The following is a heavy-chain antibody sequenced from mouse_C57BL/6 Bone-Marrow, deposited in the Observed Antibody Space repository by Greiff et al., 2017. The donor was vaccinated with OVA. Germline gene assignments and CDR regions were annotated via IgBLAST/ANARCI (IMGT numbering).Heavy chain of an antibody. V-gene: IGHV1-81*01. CDR2: IYPRSGNT. D-gene: IGHD2-12*01. J-gene: IGHJ3*01. Sequence: VQLKESGAELARPGASVKLSCKASGYTFTSYGISWVKQRTGQGLEWIGEIYPRSGNTSYNEKFKGKATLTADKSSSTAYMELRSLTSEDSAVYFCARLYAYWGQGTLVTVSA. CDR3: ARLYAY. CDR1: GYTFTSYG.